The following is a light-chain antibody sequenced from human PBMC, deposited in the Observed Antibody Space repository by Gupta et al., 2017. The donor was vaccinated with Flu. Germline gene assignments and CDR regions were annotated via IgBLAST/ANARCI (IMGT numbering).Light chain of an antibody. CDR1: RRDVGAYDH. Sequence: QSALPQSRSVPASSGQSVASSCPGTRRDVGAYDHVSWYQQHPGQAPELIIYDVSKRPSGVPDRMTGSKSFNSASLTIAGLHPEDESDDHCNAYVATKLFGGGTRLTVL. CDR2: DVS. J-gene: IGLJ3*02. CDR3: NAYVATKL. V-gene: IGLV2-11*01.